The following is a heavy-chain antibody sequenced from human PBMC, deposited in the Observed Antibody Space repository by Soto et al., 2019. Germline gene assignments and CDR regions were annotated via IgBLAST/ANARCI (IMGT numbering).Heavy chain of an antibody. CDR2: IYYTGST. J-gene: IGHJ4*02. CDR3: ARVSAGSSGWNPHFDY. CDR1: GGSISSYY. V-gene: IGHV4-59*01. D-gene: IGHD6-19*01. Sequence: SETLSVTCTVSGGSISSYYWSWIRQPPGKGLEWIGYIYYTGSTNYNPSLKSRVTISVDTSKNQFSLKLSSVTAADTAVYYCARVSAGSSGWNPHFDYWGQGTLVTVSS.